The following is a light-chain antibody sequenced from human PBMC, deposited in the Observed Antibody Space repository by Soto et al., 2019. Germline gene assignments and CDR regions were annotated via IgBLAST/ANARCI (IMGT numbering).Light chain of an antibody. CDR3: CSYAGSSTFVV. CDR2: EGS. Sequence: QSALTQPASVSGSPGQSITISCTGTSSDVGSYNLVSWYQHHPGKAPKLMIYEGSKRPSGISHRFSGSKSGNTASLTISGLQAEDEADYYCCSYAGSSTFVVFGGGTKVTVL. J-gene: IGLJ2*01. V-gene: IGLV2-23*03. CDR1: SSDVGSYNL.